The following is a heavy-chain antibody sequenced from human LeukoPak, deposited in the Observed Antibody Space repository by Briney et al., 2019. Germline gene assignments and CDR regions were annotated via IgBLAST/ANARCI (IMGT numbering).Heavy chain of an antibody. J-gene: IGHJ4*02. Sequence: ASVKVSCKASGYIFTSYYMHWVRQAPGQGLEWMGIINPSGDNTNYAQKFKGRVTMTRDTSTSTVYLELSSLRSEDTAVYYCASGSYYFHYWGQGTLVTVSS. D-gene: IGHD1-26*01. CDR3: ASGSYYFHY. CDR2: INPSGDNT. V-gene: IGHV1-46*01. CDR1: GYIFTSYY.